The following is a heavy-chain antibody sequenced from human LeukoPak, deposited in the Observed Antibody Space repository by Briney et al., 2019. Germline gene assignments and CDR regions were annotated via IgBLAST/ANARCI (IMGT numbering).Heavy chain of an antibody. CDR3: ASSSWIQLCPFDY. V-gene: IGHV3-23*01. J-gene: IGHJ4*02. D-gene: IGHD5-18*01. CDR1: GFTFSDYA. Sequence: GGSLRLSCAASGFTFSDYALGWVRQAPGRGLEWVATLSGSGAGTYYSDSVQGRFTISRDNSKRTLFLQMNSLRAEDTAVYYCASSSWIQLCPFDYWGQGTLVTVSS. CDR2: LSGSGAGT.